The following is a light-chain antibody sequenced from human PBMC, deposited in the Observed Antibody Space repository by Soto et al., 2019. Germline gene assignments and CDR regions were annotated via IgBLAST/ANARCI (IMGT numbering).Light chain of an antibody. V-gene: IGKV3-11*01. Sequence: EIVLTQSPATLSLSPGERATLSCRASQSVSSYLAWYHHKPGQAPRLLIYDASNRATGIPARFSGSWSGTDFTLIISSLAADDFEVYCRQQSSRRPRTFGQGTKVEIK. CDR1: QSVSSY. CDR2: DAS. J-gene: IGKJ1*01. CDR3: QQSSRRPRT.